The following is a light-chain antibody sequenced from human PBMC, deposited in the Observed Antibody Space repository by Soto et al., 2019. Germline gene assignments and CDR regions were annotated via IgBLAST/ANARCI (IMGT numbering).Light chain of an antibody. V-gene: IGLV2-11*01. Sequence: QSALTQPRSVSGSPGQSVTISCTGTSSDVGGYNYVSWYQQHPGKAPKLMIYDVTKRPSGVPDRFSGSKSGNTASLTISGLQAEDEDDYYCCSYAGTHWVFGGGTKVTVL. CDR3: CSYAGTHWV. CDR2: DVT. J-gene: IGLJ3*02. CDR1: SSDVGGYNY.